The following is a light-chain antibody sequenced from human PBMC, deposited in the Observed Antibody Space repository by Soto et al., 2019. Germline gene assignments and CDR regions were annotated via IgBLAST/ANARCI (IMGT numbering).Light chain of an antibody. CDR1: QSVSSN. J-gene: IGKJ5*01. CDR3: QPYNNWPSST. CDR2: GAS. V-gene: IGKV3-15*01. Sequence: EIVMTQSPATLSVSPGERATLSCRASQSVSSNLAWYQQKPGQAPRLLIYGASTRATGIPARFSGSGSGTEFTLTISSLQSEDFAVYYCQPYNNWPSSTFGQGTRLEI.